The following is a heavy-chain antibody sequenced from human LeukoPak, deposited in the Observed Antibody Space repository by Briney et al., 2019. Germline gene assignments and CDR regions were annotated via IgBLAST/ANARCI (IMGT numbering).Heavy chain of an antibody. V-gene: IGHV5-51*01. CDR2: IYPGDSDT. CDR1: GYSFTSYW. CDR3: ARVRYCSGGSCYTDEYFQH. D-gene: IGHD2-15*01. J-gene: IGHJ1*01. Sequence: GESLKISCQGSGYSFTSYWIGWVRQMPGKGLEWMGIIYPGDSDTRYSPSFQGQVTISADKSISTAYLQWSSLKASDTAMYYCARVRYCSGGSCYTDEYFQHWGQGTLVTVSS.